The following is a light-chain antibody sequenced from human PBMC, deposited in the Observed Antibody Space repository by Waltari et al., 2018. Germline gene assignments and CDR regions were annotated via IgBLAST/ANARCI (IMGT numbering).Light chain of an antibody. J-gene: IGLJ2*01. Sequence: SYELTQAPSLSVSPGQTASITCSGEKLGDKYASWYQQKPGQSPLLVIYQDNKRPSGIPERISGSNSVNTATLTISGTQASDEGDYYCQAWDRGTVVFGGGTKLTVL. CDR3: QAWDRGTVV. CDR1: KLGDKY. V-gene: IGLV3-1*01. CDR2: QDN.